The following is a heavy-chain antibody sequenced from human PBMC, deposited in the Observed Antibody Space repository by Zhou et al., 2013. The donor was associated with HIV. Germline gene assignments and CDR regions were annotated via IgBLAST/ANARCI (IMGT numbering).Heavy chain of an antibody. J-gene: IGHJ4*02. CDR2: INSGGSDT. D-gene: IGHD1-1*01. CDR3: ARVPSYKPLDF. CDR1: GYTFTRHY. V-gene: IGHV1-46*01. Sequence: QVQLVQSGAEVKKPGASVKVSCKAFGYTFTRHYIHWVRQAPGQGLEWMGVINSGGSDTAYAQKFQGRFTMTRDTSTNTVYMELSSLTSDDTAVYYCARVPSYKPLDFWGQGTLVTVSS.